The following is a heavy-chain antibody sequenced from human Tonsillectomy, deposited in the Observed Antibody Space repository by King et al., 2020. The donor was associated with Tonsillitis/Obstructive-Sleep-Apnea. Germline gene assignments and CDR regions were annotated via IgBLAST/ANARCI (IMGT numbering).Heavy chain of an antibody. D-gene: IGHD3-10*01. V-gene: IGHV3-30*01. J-gene: IGHJ4*02. CDR3: ARTMVQGVIITFFDY. CDR2: ISHDGSNK. CDR1: GFTFSSYG. Sequence: VQLVESGGGVVQPGRSLRLPCAASGFTFSSYGMNWVRQAPGKGPEWVAVISHDGSNKFYADSVKGRFTISRDNSKNTLYLQMNSLRAEDTAVYYCARTMVQGVIITFFDYWGQGTLVTVSS.